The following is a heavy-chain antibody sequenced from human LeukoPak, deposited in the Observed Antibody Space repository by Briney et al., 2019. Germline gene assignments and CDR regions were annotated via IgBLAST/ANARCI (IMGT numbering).Heavy chain of an antibody. CDR3: ARDRDYVWGSYRPLGSAFDI. CDR2: INPSGSST. CDR1: GYTFTSYY. V-gene: IGHV1-46*01. D-gene: IGHD3-16*02. J-gene: IGHJ3*02. Sequence: ASVKVSCKASGYTFTSYYMHWVRQAPGQGLEWMGLINPSGSSTSYAQKFQGRLSLTRDMSTSTDYMELSSLRSEDTAVYYCARDRDYVWGSYRPLGSAFDIWGQGTMVTVPS.